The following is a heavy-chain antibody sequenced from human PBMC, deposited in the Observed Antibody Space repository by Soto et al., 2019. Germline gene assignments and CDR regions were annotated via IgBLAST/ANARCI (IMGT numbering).Heavy chain of an antibody. D-gene: IGHD4-17*01. CDR3: AGGRGSNDYGDFGGYYYYYMDV. V-gene: IGHV1-69*02. CDR1: GGTFSSYT. J-gene: IGHJ6*03. CDR2: IIPILGIA. Sequence: QVQLVQSGAEVKKPGSSVKVSCKASGGTFSSYTISWVRQAPGQGLEWMGRIIPILGIANYAQKFQGRVTITADKTTSTAYMERRSLRSGDTAVYYCAGGRGSNDYGDFGGYYYYYMDVWGKGTTVTVSS.